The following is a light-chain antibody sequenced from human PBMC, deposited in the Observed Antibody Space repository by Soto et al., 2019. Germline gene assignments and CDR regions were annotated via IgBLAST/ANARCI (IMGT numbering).Light chain of an antibody. J-gene: IGKJ4*01. Sequence: DIVMTQSPDSLAVSLGERATMNCKCSRSVLYKSNNKNHLAWYQQKPGQPPQLIIYWESTRESGVPERFSGSGSGTDFTLTISSLEAEDVAFYWCQQYFDVPFTFGGGTKVDIK. V-gene: IGKV4-1*01. CDR1: RSVLYKSNNKNH. CDR2: WES. CDR3: QQYFDVPFT.